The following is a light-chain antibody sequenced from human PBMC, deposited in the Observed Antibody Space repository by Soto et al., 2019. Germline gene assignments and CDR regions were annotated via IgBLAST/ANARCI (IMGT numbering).Light chain of an antibody. V-gene: IGKV1-39*01. CDR2: DVP. Sequence: DIQMTQTPSSLSASVGDRVTITCRASQTISNFLNWYQQRSGEAPKLLLYDVPTLQTGVPSRFSGSGSGTDFSLTISSLQPEDLGTYYCQQTFSTSITFGQGTRLEIK. J-gene: IGKJ5*01. CDR3: QQTFSTSIT. CDR1: QTISNF.